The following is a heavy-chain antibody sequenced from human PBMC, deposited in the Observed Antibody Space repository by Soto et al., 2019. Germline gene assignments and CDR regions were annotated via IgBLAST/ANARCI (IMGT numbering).Heavy chain of an antibody. CDR2: IYHSGST. D-gene: IGHD3-10*01. J-gene: IGHJ4*02. CDR1: GGSIISGGYS. Sequence: SDTLSLTCAVSGGSIISGGYSWIWIRQPPGKGLEWIGYIYHSGSTYYNPSLKSRVTISVDRSKNQFSLKLSSVTAADTAVYYCARVVTMVRGVTPQFRYFDYWGQGTLVTVS. V-gene: IGHV4-30-2*01. CDR3: ARVVTMVRGVTPQFRYFDY.